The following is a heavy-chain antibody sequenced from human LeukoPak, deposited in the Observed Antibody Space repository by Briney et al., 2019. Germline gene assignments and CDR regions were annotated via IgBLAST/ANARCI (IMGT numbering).Heavy chain of an antibody. Sequence: GRSLRLSCAASGFTFDNYAMNWVRQVPGKGLEWISLISWNSGTIGYADSVKGRFTISRDNANNFLYLQMNSLGAEDTALYYCARAYKDRSLAGKKEFFQHWGQGTLVTVSS. J-gene: IGHJ1*01. CDR3: ARAYKDRSLAGKKEFFQH. D-gene: IGHD6-19*01. CDR1: GFTFDNYA. V-gene: IGHV3-9*01. CDR2: ISWNSGTI.